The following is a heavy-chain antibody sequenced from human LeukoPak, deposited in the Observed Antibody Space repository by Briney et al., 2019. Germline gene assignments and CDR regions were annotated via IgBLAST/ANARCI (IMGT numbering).Heavy chain of an antibody. J-gene: IGHJ5*02. V-gene: IGHV3-7*01. CDR1: GFTFSSYW. CDR3: ARDLAARPHWFDP. Sequence: GGSLRLSCAASGFTFSSYWMSWVRQAPGKGLEWVANIKQDGSEKYYVDSVKGRFAISRDNAKNSLYLQMNSLRAEDTAVYYCARDLAARPHWFDPWGQGNLVTASS. D-gene: IGHD6-6*01. CDR2: IKQDGSEK.